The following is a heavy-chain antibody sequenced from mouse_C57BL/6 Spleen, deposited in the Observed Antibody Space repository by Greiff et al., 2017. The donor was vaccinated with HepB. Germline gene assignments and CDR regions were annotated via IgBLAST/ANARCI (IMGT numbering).Heavy chain of an antibody. D-gene: IGHD1-1*01. V-gene: IGHV1-64*01. CDR2: IHPNSGST. CDR3: AGWAASTVVYFDY. CDR1: GYTFTSYW. Sequence: QVQLQQPGAELVKPGASVKLSCKASGYTFTSYWMHWVKQRPGQGLEWIGMIHPNSGSTNYNEKFKSKATLTVDKSSITAYMQLSSLPSADSAVYFCAGWAASTVVYFDYWGHGATVAVAS. J-gene: IGHJ2*01.